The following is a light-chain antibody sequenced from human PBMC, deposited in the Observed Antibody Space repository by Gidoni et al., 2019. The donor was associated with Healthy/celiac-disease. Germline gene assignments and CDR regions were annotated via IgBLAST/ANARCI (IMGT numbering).Light chain of an antibody. CDR1: QGISSY. CDR3: QHLNSYPIT. CDR2: AAS. Sequence: IQLTQSPSSLSASVGDRVTITCRPSQGISSYLAWYQRKPGKAPKLLIFAASTLQSGVPSRFSGSGSGTDFTLTISSLQPEDFATYYCQHLNSYPITFGQGTRLEIK. J-gene: IGKJ5*01. V-gene: IGKV1-9*01.